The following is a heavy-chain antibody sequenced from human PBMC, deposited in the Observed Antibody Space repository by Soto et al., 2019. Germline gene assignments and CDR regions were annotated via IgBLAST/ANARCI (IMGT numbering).Heavy chain of an antibody. V-gene: IGHV3-23*01. CDR3: AKVLPARVVVITEFDY. CDR2: ISGSGGST. J-gene: IGHJ4*02. D-gene: IGHD3-22*01. CDR1: GFTFSSYA. Sequence: GGSLRLSCAASGFTFSSYAMSWVRQAPGKGLEWVSAISGSGGSTYYADSVKGRFTISRDNSKNTLYLQMNSLRAEDTAVYYCAKVLPARVVVITEFDYWGQGTLVTVSS.